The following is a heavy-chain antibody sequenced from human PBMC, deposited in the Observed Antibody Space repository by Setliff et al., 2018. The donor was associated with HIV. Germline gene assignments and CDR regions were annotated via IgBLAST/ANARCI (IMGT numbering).Heavy chain of an antibody. V-gene: IGHV4-39*01. J-gene: IGHJ4*02. CDR2: IYYTGSA. CDR3: ARLKLSGVIDY. Sequence: SETLSLTCTVSGGSISSSSYYWGCIRQPPGKGLEWIGSIYYTGSANYNPSLKSRVTMSVDTSKNQLSLKLSSVTAADTAVYYCARLKLSGVIDYWGQGTLVTVSS. CDR1: GGSISSSSYY. D-gene: IGHD2-8*01.